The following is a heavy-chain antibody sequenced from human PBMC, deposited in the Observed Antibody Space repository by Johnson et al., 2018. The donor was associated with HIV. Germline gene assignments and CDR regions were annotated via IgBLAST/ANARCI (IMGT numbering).Heavy chain of an antibody. Sequence: VRLVESGGGVVQPGKSLRLSCAASGFTFSYYGMHWVRQAPGKGLEWVAVIWYDGSNKFYADSVKGRFTISRDNSKNTVYLQMNSVRVEDKAVYYCAKSPGKDHGCNSGGCDSWGKGKMVTV. J-gene: IGHJ3*02. CDR3: AKSPGKDHGCNSGGCDS. CDR2: IWYDGSNK. V-gene: IGHV3-33*06. CDR1: GFTFSYYG. D-gene: IGHD6-25*01.